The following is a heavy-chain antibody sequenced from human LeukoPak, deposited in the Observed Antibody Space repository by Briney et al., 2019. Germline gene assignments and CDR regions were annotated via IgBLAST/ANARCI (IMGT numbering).Heavy chain of an antibody. V-gene: IGHV3-21*01. J-gene: IGHJ4*02. CDR2: ISSSSSYI. CDR1: GFTFSSYS. Sequence: GGSLRLSCTASGFTFSSYSMNWVRQAPGKGLEWVSSISSSSSYIYYADSVKGRFTISRDNAKNSLYLQMNSLRAEDTAVYYCARDLSVEMATIYFDYWGQGTLVTVSS. D-gene: IGHD5-24*01. CDR3: ARDLSVEMATIYFDY.